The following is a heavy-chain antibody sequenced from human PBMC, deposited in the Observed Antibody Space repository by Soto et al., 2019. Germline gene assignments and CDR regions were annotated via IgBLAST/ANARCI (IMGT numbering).Heavy chain of an antibody. J-gene: IGHJ4*02. CDR2: IKQDGSEK. D-gene: IGHD4-17*01. Sequence: EVQPVESGGGLVQPGGSLRLSCAASGFTFSSYWMSWVRQAPGKGLEWVANIKQDGSEKYYVDSVKGRFTISRDNAKNSLYLQMNSLRAEDTAVYYCASLDATVTTPYFDYWGQGTLVTVSS. CDR3: ASLDATVTTPYFDY. V-gene: IGHV3-7*01. CDR1: GFTFSSYW.